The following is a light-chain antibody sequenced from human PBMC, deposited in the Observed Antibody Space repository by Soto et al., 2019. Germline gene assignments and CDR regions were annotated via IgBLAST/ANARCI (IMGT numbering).Light chain of an antibody. Sequence: EIVLTQSPGTLSLSPGERATLSCRASQSVSSSYLACYQQKPGQAPRLLIYGASSRATGIPDRFSGSGSGTDFTLTISRLEPEDFAVYYCHQYGSSPLTFGGGTKVEIK. CDR3: HQYGSSPLT. CDR1: QSVSSSY. V-gene: IGKV3-20*01. CDR2: GAS. J-gene: IGKJ4*01.